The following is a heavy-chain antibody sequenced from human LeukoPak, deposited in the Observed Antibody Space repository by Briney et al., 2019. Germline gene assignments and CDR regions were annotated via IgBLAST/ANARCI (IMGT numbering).Heavy chain of an antibody. J-gene: IGHJ4*02. CDR1: GYTFTSYY. Sequence: ASVKVSCKASGYTFTSYYMHWVRQAPGQGLEWMGIINPSGGSTSYAQKFQGRVTISVDKSKNQFSLKLSSVTAADTAVYYCANGEDYFDYWGQGTLVTVSS. V-gene: IGHV1-46*01. CDR3: ANGEDYFDY. CDR2: INPSGGST.